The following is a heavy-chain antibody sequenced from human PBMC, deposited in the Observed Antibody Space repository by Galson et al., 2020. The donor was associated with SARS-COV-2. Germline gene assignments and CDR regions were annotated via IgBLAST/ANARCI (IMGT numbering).Heavy chain of an antibody. J-gene: IGHJ4*02. CDR3: ARSDCGGDCMMHLDF. Sequence: ASETLSLTCTVSGDSVTSGGYYWNWIRHHPGKGLEWIGYIYYSGGTSYNPSLKSRVTISADWSKNQFSLNLNSVTAADTAVYYCARSDCGGDCMMHLDFWGQGTLVTVSS. CDR2: IYYSGGT. D-gene: IGHD2-21*02. CDR1: GDSVTSGGYY. V-gene: IGHV4-31*03.